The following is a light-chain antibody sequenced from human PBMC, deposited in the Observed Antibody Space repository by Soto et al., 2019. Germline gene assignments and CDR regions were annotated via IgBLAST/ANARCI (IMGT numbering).Light chain of an antibody. CDR2: GNS. CDR3: QSYDSSLPVV. V-gene: IGLV1-40*01. J-gene: IGLJ2*01. CDR1: SSNIGAGYD. Sequence: QSVLTQPPSVSGAPGQRVTISCTGSSSNIGAGYDVHWYQQLPGPAPKLLIYGNSNRPSGVPDRFSGSKSGTSASLAITGLQAEDEADYYCQSYDSSLPVVFGGGTKLTVL.